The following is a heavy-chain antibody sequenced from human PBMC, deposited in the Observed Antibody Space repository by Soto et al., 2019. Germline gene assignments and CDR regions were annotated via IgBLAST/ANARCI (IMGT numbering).Heavy chain of an antibody. CDR3: ARGAGRGYCSGNTCYSPYNYYGMDV. Sequence: SQTLSLTCAISGDSVSSNSAAWNWVRQSPSRGLEWLGRTYYRSKWYDDYAVSVKSRITISPDTSKNQFSLHLKSVTPEDTAVYYCARGAGRGYCSGNTCYSPYNYYGMDVWGQGTPVTVSS. V-gene: IGHV6-1*01. J-gene: IGHJ6*02. CDR1: GDSVSSNSAA. D-gene: IGHD2-15*01. CDR2: TYYRSKWYD.